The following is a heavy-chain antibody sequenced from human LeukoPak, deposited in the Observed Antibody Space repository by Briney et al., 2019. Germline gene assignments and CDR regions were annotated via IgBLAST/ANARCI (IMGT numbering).Heavy chain of an antibody. J-gene: IGHJ5*02. CDR1: GGSISSGGYY. D-gene: IGHD2-2*01. CDR3: ARGQLLWKHYNWFDP. CDR2: IYHSGST. V-gene: IGHV4-30-2*01. Sequence: SETLSLTCTVSGGSISSGGYYWSWIRQPPGKGLEWIGYIYHSGSTYYNPSLKSRVTISVDRSKNQFSLKLSSVTAADTAVYYCARGQLLWKHYNWFDPWGQGTLVTVSS.